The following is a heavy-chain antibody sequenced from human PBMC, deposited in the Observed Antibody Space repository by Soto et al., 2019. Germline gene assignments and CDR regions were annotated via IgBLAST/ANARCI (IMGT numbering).Heavy chain of an antibody. CDR3: ARSSGGNFGIIIEGPNWFGP. CDR2: INPHGGST. Sequence: GHSVAMSVRAAVGRLTMYYNNEMRQAPGQVLEWMGVINPHGGSTAYAEKFKGRVTLTRDTSASAVYMEVSSLTSEDTAMYYWARSSGGNFGIIIEGPNWFGPWGPGTLVTGSS. J-gene: IGHJ5*02. D-gene: IGHD1-26*01. CDR1: VGRLTMYY. V-gene: IGHV1-46*01.